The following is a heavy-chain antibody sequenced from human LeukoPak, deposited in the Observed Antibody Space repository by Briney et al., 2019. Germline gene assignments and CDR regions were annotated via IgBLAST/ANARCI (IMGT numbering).Heavy chain of an antibody. CDR2: IYHSGST. Sequence: SGTLSLTCAVSGGSISSSNWWSWVRQPPGKGLEWIGEIYHSGSTNCNPSLKSRVTISVDKSKNQFSLKLSSVTAADTAVYYCARVGRYCSGGSCRRSLDYWGQGTLVTVSS. CDR3: ARVGRYCSGGSCRRSLDY. J-gene: IGHJ4*02. CDR1: GGSISSSNW. V-gene: IGHV4-4*02. D-gene: IGHD2-15*01.